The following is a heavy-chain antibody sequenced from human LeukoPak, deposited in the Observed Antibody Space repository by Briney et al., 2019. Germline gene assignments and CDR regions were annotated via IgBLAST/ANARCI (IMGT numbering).Heavy chain of an antibody. CDR2: IIPIFGTA. Sequence: SVKVSCKAFGGTFSSYAISWVRQAPGQGLEWMGGIIPIFGTANYAQKFQGRVTITADESTSTAYMELSSLRSEDTAVYYCASILEGYSYGKGRFDYWGQGTLVTVSS. CDR1: GGTFSSYA. V-gene: IGHV1-69*13. CDR3: ASILEGYSYGKGRFDY. J-gene: IGHJ4*02. D-gene: IGHD5-18*01.